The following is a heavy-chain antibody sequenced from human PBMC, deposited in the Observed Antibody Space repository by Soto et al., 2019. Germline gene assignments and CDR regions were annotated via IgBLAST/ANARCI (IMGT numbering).Heavy chain of an antibody. V-gene: IGHV3-33*01. CDR1: GFTFSSYG. D-gene: IGHD6-13*01. CDR3: ARGSAAGTFSDWFDP. Sequence: GGSLRLSCAASGFTFSSYGMHWVRQAPGKGLEWVAVIWYDGSNKYYADSVKGRFTISRDNSKNTLYLQMNSLRAEDTAVYYCARGSAAGTFSDWFDPWGQGTLVTVSS. CDR2: IWYDGSNK. J-gene: IGHJ5*02.